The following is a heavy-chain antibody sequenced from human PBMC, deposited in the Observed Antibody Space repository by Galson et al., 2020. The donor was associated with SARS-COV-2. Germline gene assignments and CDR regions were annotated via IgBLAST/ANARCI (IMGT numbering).Heavy chain of an antibody. Sequence: GGSLRLSCAASGFTFSSYGMHWVRQAPGKGLEWVAVISYDGNNKYYADSVKGRFTISRDNSKNTLYLQMNSLRAEDTAVYYCAKDGYFQVFDIWGQGTMVTVSS. CDR3: AKDGYFQVFDI. J-gene: IGHJ3*02. V-gene: IGHV3-30*18. CDR2: ISYDGNNK. CDR1: GFTFSSYG. D-gene: IGHD6-13*01.